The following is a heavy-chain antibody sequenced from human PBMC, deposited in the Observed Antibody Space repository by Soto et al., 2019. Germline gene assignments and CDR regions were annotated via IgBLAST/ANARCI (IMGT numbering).Heavy chain of an antibody. CDR3: ARMIASSLDY. Sequence: QVQLVQSGSEVNKPGASVKVSCKTSGYTFTLYGIIWVRQAPGQGLEWMGWISTYNGNTKYAQKLQGRVTMTTDTSTSTAYMERRSLKSADTAVYYCARMIASSLDYWGHGTLVTVSS. J-gene: IGHJ4*01. D-gene: IGHD2-21*01. CDR2: ISTYNGNT. CDR1: GYTFTLYG. V-gene: IGHV1-18*04.